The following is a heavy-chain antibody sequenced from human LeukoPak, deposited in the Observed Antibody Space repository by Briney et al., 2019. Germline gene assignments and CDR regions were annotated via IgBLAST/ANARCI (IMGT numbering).Heavy chain of an antibody. J-gene: IGHJ4*02. D-gene: IGHD6-25*01. V-gene: IGHV1-3*01. CDR1: GYTFTSYA. Sequence: ASVKVSCKASGYTFTSYAMHWVRQAPGQRLEWMGWINAGNGNTKYSQKFQGRVTITRDTSASTAYMELSSLRSEDTAVYYCARTQKRIAAAVSWYFDYWGQGTLVTVSS. CDR3: ARTQKRIAAAVSWYFDY. CDR2: INAGNGNT.